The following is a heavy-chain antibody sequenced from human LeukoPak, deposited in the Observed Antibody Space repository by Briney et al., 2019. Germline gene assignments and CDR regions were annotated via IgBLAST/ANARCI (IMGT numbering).Heavy chain of an antibody. CDR3: ARASFQCSGGSCYSVRWFDP. CDR1: GGSISSGDYY. D-gene: IGHD2-15*01. J-gene: IGHJ5*02. Sequence: PSQTLSLTCTVSGGSISSGDYYWSWIRQPPGKGLEWIGYIYYSGSTYYNPSLKSRVTVSVDTSKNQFSLKLSSVTAADTAVYYCARASFQCSGGSCYSVRWFDPWGQGTLVTVSS. V-gene: IGHV4-30-4*01. CDR2: IYYSGST.